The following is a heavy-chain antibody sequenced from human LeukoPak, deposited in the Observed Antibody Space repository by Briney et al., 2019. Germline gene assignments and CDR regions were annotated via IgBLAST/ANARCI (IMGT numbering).Heavy chain of an antibody. Sequence: PGGSLRLSCAASGFTFSSYAMHWVRQAPGKGLEWVAVISYDGSNKYYADSVKGRFTISRDNAKNTLYLQMNSLRVEDTAVYYCARGRPHGSDYWGQGTLVTVSS. CDR2: ISYDGSNK. CDR3: ARGRPHGSDY. J-gene: IGHJ4*02. D-gene: IGHD2-15*01. CDR1: GFTFSSYA. V-gene: IGHV3-30-3*01.